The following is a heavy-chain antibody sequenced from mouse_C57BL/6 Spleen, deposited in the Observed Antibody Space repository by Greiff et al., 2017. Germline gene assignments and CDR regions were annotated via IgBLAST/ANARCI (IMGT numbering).Heavy chain of an antibody. V-gene: IGHV14-2*01. CDR2: IDPEDGET. Sequence: EVKLMESGAELVKPGASVKLSCTASGFNIKDYYMHWVKQRTEQGLEWIGRIDPEDGETKYAPKFQGKATITADTSSNTAYLQLSSLTSDDTAVYYCARSGAMVTTERGKNYAMDYWGQGTSVTVSS. CDR3: ARSGAMVTTERGKNYAMDY. J-gene: IGHJ4*01. D-gene: IGHD2-2*01. CDR1: GFNIKDYY.